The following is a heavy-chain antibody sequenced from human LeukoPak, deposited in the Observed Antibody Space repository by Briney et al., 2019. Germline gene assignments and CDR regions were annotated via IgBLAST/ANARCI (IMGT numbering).Heavy chain of an antibody. Sequence: KTGGSLRLSCAASGFTFSSYEMNWVRQAPGKGLQWVSDISSSGTTIYYADSVKGRFTISRDNSKNTLFLQMSSLRAEDTAVYYCAKNIVGSTPIHQYWGQGTLVTVSS. J-gene: IGHJ4*02. CDR2: ISSSGTTI. D-gene: IGHD1-26*01. CDR3: AKNIVGSTPIHQY. V-gene: IGHV3-48*03. CDR1: GFTFSSYE.